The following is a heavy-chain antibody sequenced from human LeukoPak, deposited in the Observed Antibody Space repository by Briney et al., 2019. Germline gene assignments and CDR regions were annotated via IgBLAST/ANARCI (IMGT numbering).Heavy chain of an antibody. CDR1: GFTFSSHW. V-gene: IGHV3-7*01. CDR3: ARGVTYYYDSSGYYYMDV. J-gene: IGHJ6*03. D-gene: IGHD3-22*01. CDR2: IKKDGSEK. Sequence: GGSLRLSCAASGFTFSSHWMSWVRQAPGKGLKWVANIKKDGSEKYYVDAVKGRFTISRDNAKTSLYLQMNSLRAEDTAVYYCARGVTYYYDSSGYYYMDVWGKGTTVTISS.